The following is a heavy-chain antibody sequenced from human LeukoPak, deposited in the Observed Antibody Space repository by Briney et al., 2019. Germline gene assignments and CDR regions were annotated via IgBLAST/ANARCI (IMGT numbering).Heavy chain of an antibody. CDR3: ARGQQQLVLKAFDI. Sequence: SETLSLTYTVSGGSISSYYWSWIRQPPGKGLEWIGYIYYSGSTNYNPSLKSRITISVDTSKNQFSLKLSSVTAADTAVYYCARGQQQLVLKAFDIWGQGTMVTVSS. CDR1: GGSISSYY. J-gene: IGHJ3*02. V-gene: IGHV4-59*01. CDR2: IYYSGST. D-gene: IGHD6-13*01.